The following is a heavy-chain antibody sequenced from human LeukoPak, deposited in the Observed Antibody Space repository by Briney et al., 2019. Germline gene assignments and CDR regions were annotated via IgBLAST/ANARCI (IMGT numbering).Heavy chain of an antibody. D-gene: IGHD1-26*01. J-gene: IGHJ6*02. CDR3: ARATGGSYYDADYYYGLDV. V-gene: IGHV3-30*04. CDR1: GFIFNNYA. Sequence: GRSLRLSCAASGFIFNNYAMHWVRQAPGKGLEWVAIIAFDGINNYYTGSVKGRFTISRDNSKSTLYLQMNSLRPEDSAVYCCARATGGSYYDADYYYGLDVWGQGTTVTVS. CDR2: IAFDGINN.